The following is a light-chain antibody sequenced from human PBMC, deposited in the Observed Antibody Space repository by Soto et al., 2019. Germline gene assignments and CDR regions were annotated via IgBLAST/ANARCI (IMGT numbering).Light chain of an antibody. CDR1: SVDVGSYNF. Sequence: QSALTQPASVSGSPGQSITISCTGTSVDVGSYNFVSWYQQHPGKAPKLMIYEGSKRPSGVSNRFSGSKSGNTASLTISGLQAEDDADYYCCSYAGSSTWVFGGGTKLIVL. CDR3: CSYAGSSTWV. V-gene: IGLV2-23*01. CDR2: EGS. J-gene: IGLJ3*02.